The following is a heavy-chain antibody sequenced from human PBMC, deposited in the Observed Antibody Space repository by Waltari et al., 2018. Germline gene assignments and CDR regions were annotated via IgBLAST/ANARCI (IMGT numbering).Heavy chain of an antibody. CDR2: INSDGSST. CDR3: ARESARRSGSYMGVDY. V-gene: IGHV3-74*01. D-gene: IGHD1-26*01. J-gene: IGHJ4*02. Sequence: EVQLVESGGGLVQPGGSLRLSCAASGFTFSSYWMHWVRQAPGKGLVWVSRINSDGSSTSYADAVKGRFTISRDNAKNTLYLQMNSRRAEDTAVYYCARESARRSGSYMGVDYWGQGTLVTVSS. CDR1: GFTFSSYW.